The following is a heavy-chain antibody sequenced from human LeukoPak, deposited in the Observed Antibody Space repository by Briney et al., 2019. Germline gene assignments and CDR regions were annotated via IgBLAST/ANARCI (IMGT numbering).Heavy chain of an antibody. CDR3: ARSDSSGYYPSSDY. CDR2: IYYSGST. D-gene: IGHD3-22*01. Sequence: SETLSLTCTVSGGSISSYYWSWIRQPPGKGLEWIGYIYYSGSTNYNPSLKSRVTISVDTSKNQFSLKLSSVTAADTAVYYCARSDSSGYYPSSDYWGQGTLVTVSS. CDR1: GGSISSYY. V-gene: IGHV4-59*01. J-gene: IGHJ4*02.